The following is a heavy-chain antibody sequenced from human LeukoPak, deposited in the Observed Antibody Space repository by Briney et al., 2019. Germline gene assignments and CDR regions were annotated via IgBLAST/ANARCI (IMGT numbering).Heavy chain of an antibody. CDR3: ARADDQVLEWLSY. J-gene: IGHJ4*02. Sequence: GGSLRLSCAASGFTVSSNYMSWVRQAPGKGLEWVSVIYSGGSTYYADSVKGRFTISIDNSKNTLYLQMNSLRAEDTAVYYCARADDQVLEWLSYWRQGTLVTVSS. CDR2: IYSGGST. CDR1: GFTVSSNY. V-gene: IGHV3-66*01. D-gene: IGHD3-3*01.